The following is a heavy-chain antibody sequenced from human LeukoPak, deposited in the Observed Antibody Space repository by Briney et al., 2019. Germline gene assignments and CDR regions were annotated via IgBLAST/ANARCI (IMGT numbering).Heavy chain of an antibody. J-gene: IGHJ6*03. CDR1: GGSISSSSYY. CDR3: ARQRGIAVAGTYYYYYYMDV. Sequence: SETLSLTCTVSGGSISSSSYYWGWIRQPPGKGLEWIGSIYYSGSTYYNPSLKSRVTISVDTSKNQFSLKLSSVTAADTAVYYCARQRGIAVAGTYYYYYYMDVWGKGTTVTVSS. D-gene: IGHD6-19*01. CDR2: IYYSGST. V-gene: IGHV4-39*01.